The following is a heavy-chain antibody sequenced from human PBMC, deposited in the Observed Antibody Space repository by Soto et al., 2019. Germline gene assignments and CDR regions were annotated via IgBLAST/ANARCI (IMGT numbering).Heavy chain of an antibody. CDR1: GYTFTSYA. V-gene: IGHV1-3*01. D-gene: IGHD2-15*01. J-gene: IGHJ4*02. Sequence: QVQLVQSGAEVKKPGASVKVSCKASGYTFTSYAMHWVRQAPGQRLEWMGWINAGTGNTKSSQKFQGRVTITRDTSASTAYMELSSLRSEDTAVYYCARAGYCSGGSCLSYFDSWGQGTLVTVSS. CDR3: ARAGYCSGGSCLSYFDS. CDR2: INAGTGNT.